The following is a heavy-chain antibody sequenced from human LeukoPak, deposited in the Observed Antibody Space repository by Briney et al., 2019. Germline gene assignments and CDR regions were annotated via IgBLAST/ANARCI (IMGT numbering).Heavy chain of an antibody. CDR2: ISGSGDST. V-gene: IGHV3-23*01. Sequence: GGSLRLSCAASGFTFSSYAMTWVRQAPGKGLEWVSTISGSGDSTYYGDSVKGRFTISRDNSKNTLYLQMNSLRAEDTAVYYCALLRFNTGVDYWGQGTLVTVSS. D-gene: IGHD3-3*01. CDR1: GFTFSSYA. CDR3: ALLRFNTGVDY. J-gene: IGHJ4*02.